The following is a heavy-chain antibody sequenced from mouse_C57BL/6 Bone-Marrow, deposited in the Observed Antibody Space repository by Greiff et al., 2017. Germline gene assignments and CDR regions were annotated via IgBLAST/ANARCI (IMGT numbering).Heavy chain of an antibody. V-gene: IGHV1-81*01. Sequence: VQLVESGAELARPGASVKLSCKASGYTFTSYGISWVKQRTGQGLEWIGEIYPRSGNTYYNEKFKGKATLTADKSSSTAYMELRSLTSEDSAVYFCARGGYYAFSYYFDYWGQGTTLTVSS. J-gene: IGHJ2*01. CDR2: IYPRSGNT. D-gene: IGHD1-1*01. CDR1: GYTFTSYG. CDR3: ARGGYYAFSYYFDY.